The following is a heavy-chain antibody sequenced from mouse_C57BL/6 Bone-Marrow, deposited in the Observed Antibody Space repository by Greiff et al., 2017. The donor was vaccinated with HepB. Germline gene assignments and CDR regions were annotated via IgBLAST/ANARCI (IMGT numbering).Heavy chain of an antibody. CDR1: GFTFSSYA. Sequence: EVKLVESGGGLVKPGGSLKLSCAASGFTFSSYAMSWVRQTPEKRLEWVATISDGGSYTYYPDNVKGRFTISRDNAKNNLYLQMSHLKSEDTAMYYCARVIYDGSPYFDYWGQGTTLTVSS. D-gene: IGHD1-1*01. J-gene: IGHJ2*01. CDR2: ISDGGSYT. CDR3: ARVIYDGSPYFDY. V-gene: IGHV5-4*03.